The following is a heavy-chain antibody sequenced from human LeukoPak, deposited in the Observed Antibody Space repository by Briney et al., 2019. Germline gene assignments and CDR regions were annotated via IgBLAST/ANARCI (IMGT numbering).Heavy chain of an antibody. CDR3: VRDRGGYHYFDY. V-gene: IGHV3-33*01. Sequence: SGGSLRLSCAASGFTFRNFGVHWVRQAPGKGLEWVAIIWYDGSKSYYADSVKDRFTFSRDNSKNTVYLQMNGLRADDTAVYFCVRDRGGYHYFDYWGQGTLVTVSS. CDR2: IWYDGSKS. D-gene: IGHD3-16*02. CDR1: GFTFRNFG. J-gene: IGHJ4*02.